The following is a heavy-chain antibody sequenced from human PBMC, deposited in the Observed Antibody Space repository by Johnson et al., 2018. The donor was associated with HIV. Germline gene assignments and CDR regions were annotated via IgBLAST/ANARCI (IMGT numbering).Heavy chain of an antibody. D-gene: IGHD3-10*01. V-gene: IGHV3-30*18. Sequence: QVQLVESGGGVVQPGRSLRLSCAASRITLSSYGMHWVRQAPGKGLEWVAVISYDGSNKYYADSVQGRFTVSRDNSKNTVYLQMNSLRAEDTAVYYCAKQYYGSGGSVHAFDIWGQGTMVTVSS. CDR1: RITLSSYG. CDR3: AKQYYGSGGSVHAFDI. CDR2: ISYDGSNK. J-gene: IGHJ3*02.